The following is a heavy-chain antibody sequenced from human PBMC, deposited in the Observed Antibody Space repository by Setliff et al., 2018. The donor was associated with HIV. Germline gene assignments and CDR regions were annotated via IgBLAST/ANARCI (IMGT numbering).Heavy chain of an antibody. CDR2: INTDTGNP. V-gene: IGHV7-4-1*02. Sequence: ASVKVSCKASGYNFINYGISWVRQAPGQGLEWMGWINTDTGNPTYAQGFTGRFVFSLDTSVNTAYLQISSLKTEDSAVYYCARGPPSQVDYWGQGTLVTVSS. J-gene: IGHJ4*02. CDR1: GYNFINYG. CDR3: ARGPPSQVDY.